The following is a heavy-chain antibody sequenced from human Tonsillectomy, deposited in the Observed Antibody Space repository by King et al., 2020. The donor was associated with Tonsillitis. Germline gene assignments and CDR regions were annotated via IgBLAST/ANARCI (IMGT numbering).Heavy chain of an antibody. CDR1: GYTFTSYG. CDR2: ISAYNGNT. Sequence: QLVQSGAEVKKPGASVKFSCKASGYTFTSYGISWVRQAPGQGLEWMGWISAYNGNTNYAQTLQGSVTMTTDTSTSTAYMELSSLRSDDSAVYYCARDFVFPGGWYEIDYWGQGTLVTVSS. V-gene: IGHV1-18*04. D-gene: IGHD6-19*01. CDR3: ARDFVFPGGWYEIDY. J-gene: IGHJ4*02.